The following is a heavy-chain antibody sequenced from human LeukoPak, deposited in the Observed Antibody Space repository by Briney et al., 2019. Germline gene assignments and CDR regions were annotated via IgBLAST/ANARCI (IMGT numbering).Heavy chain of an antibody. CDR3: ARLSSTSCLDY. Sequence: QPGGSLRLSCAASGFTLSSYWMHWVRQAPGKGLVWVSRINSDGSSTSYADSVKGRFTISRDNAKNTLYLQMNSLRAEDTAVYYCARLSSTSCLDYWGQGTLVTVSS. D-gene: IGHD2-2*01. J-gene: IGHJ4*02. V-gene: IGHV3-74*01. CDR2: INSDGSST. CDR1: GFTLSSYW.